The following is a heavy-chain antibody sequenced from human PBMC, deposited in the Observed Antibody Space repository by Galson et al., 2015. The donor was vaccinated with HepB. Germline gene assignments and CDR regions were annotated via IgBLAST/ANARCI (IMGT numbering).Heavy chain of an antibody. CDR2: INPYNGDT. J-gene: IGHJ4*02. V-gene: IGHV1-18*01. CDR1: RFTFTKFS. D-gene: IGHD3-9*01. Sequence: SVKVSCKAYRFTFTKFSINWVRQAPGQGLEWMGWINPYNGDTNYARKFQGRVTITTDTSTSTTYMELRSLRSDDTAVYFCARGGVPSVGGSTFGCWGQGSLVTVSS. CDR3: ARGGVPSVGGSTFGC.